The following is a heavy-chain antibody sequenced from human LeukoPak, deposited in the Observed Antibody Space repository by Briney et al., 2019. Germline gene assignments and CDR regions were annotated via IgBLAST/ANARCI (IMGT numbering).Heavy chain of an antibody. D-gene: IGHD6-13*01. CDR1: GFTFSSYE. Sequence: GSLRISCAASGFTFSSYEMNWVRQAPGKGLEWVSYISSGGSTIYYADSVKGRFTISRDNAKNSLYLQMNSLRAEDTAVYYCAGTSIGAAAGSRDFQHWGQGTLVTVSS. CDR3: AGTSIGAAAGSRDFQH. CDR2: ISSGGSTI. J-gene: IGHJ1*01. V-gene: IGHV3-48*03.